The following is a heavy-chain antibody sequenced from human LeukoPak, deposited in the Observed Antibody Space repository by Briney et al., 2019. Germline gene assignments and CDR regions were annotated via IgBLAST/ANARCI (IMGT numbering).Heavy chain of an antibody. CDR3: ARDSNYYDSSGSRYYFDY. CDR1: GGSISSYY. D-gene: IGHD3-22*01. J-gene: IGHJ4*02. Sequence: SETLSLTCTVSGGSISSYYWSWIRQPPGKGLEWIGYIYYSGSTNYNPSLKSRVTISVDTSKNQFSLKLSSVTAADTAVYYCARDSNYYDSSGSRYYFDYWGQGTLVTVSS. CDR2: IYYSGST. V-gene: IGHV4-59*01.